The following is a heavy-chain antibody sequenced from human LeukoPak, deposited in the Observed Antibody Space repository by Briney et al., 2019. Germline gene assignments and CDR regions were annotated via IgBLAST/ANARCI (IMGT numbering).Heavy chain of an antibody. D-gene: IGHD6-19*01. V-gene: IGHV1-8*03. CDR2: MNPKSGNT. Sequence: ASVKVSCKASGYTFMNYDINWVRQATGQGLEWMGRMNPKSGNTGYAQKFQGRVTITRNTSTSTAYMELNSLRSEDTAVYYCARMDIPVGGSPNWFDPWGQGTLVTVSS. CDR3: ARMDIPVGGSPNWFDP. CDR1: GYTFMNYD. J-gene: IGHJ5*02.